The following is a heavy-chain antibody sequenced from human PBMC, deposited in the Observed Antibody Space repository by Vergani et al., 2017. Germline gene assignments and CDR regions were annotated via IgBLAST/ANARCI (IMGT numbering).Heavy chain of an antibody. V-gene: IGHV3-23*01. J-gene: IGHJ6*02. CDR2: ISGPGLST. Sequence: EVHLLESGGGLVQSGGSLRLSCAASGFTFSNSAVSWVRQAPGRGLAWVSRISGPGLSTYYSDSVKGRFSISRDNSNNTGFLQMHSLRAEDTAIYYCAGYCTSGGCPDNSGMDVWGQGATVTVSS. D-gene: IGHD2-8*01. CDR1: GFTFSNSA. CDR3: AGYCTSGGCPDNSGMDV.